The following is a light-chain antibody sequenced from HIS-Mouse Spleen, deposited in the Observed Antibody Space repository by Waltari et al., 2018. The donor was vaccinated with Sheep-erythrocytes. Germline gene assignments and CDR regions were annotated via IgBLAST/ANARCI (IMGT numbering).Light chain of an antibody. CDR2: DAS. CDR3: QQFNSHPMYT. Sequence: AIQLNQSPSSLSASVGDRVTITCRASQGISSALAWYQQKPGKTPKLLIYDASSLESGVPSRFSGSGSGTDFTLTISSLQPEDFATYYCQQFNSHPMYTFGQGTKLEIK. J-gene: IGKJ2*01. CDR1: QGISSA. V-gene: IGKV1-13*02.